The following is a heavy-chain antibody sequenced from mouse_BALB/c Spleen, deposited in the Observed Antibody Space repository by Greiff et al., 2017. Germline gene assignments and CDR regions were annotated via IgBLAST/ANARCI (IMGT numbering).Heavy chain of an antibody. V-gene: IGHV5-6*01. CDR3: ARHYYDYDGFDY. D-gene: IGHD2-4*01. CDR2: ISSGGSYT. J-gene: IGHJ2*01. Sequence: EVKLVESGGDLVKPGGSLKLSCAASGFTFSSYGMSWVRQTPDKRLEWVATISSGGSYTYYPDSVKGRFTISRDNAKNTLYLQMSSLKSEDTAMYYCARHYYDYDGFDYWGQGTTLTVSS. CDR1: GFTFSSYG.